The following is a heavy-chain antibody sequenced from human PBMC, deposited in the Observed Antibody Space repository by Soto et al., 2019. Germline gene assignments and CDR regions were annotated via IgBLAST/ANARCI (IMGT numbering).Heavy chain of an antibody. CDR1: GFTFDDYA. D-gene: IGHD2-2*01. V-gene: IGHV3-9*01. CDR3: AKDVVV. Sequence: EVQLVESGGGLVQPGRSLRLSCAASGFTFDDYAMHWVRQAPGKGLEWVSGISWNSGSIGYADSVKGRFTISRDNAKNSLYLQMNSLRAEDTALYYCAKDVVVWSQGTTVTVSS. J-gene: IGHJ6*02. CDR2: ISWNSGSI.